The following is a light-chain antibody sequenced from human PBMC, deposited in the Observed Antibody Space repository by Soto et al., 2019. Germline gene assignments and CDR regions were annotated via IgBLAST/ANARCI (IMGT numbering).Light chain of an antibody. J-gene: IGLJ2*01. CDR2: DVS. CDR3: SSYTSISAHVV. V-gene: IGLV2-14*01. CDR1: SSDVGGYNY. Sequence: QSALTQPASVSGSPGQSITISCTGTSSDVGGYNYVSWYQQHPGKAPKLMIYDVSNRPSGVSNRFSGSKSGNTASLTISGRQAEDEADYYYSSYTSISAHVVFGGGTKLTVL.